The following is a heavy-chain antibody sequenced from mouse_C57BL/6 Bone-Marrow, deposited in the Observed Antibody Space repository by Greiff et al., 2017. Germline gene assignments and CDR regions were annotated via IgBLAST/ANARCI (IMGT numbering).Heavy chain of an antibody. CDR2: IDPENGDT. Sequence: VQLQQSGAELVRPGASVKLSCTASGFNIKDDYMNWVKQRPEQGLEWIGWIDPENGDTEYASKFKGKATITADTSSTTAYLQLSSLTSADTAVYYCTTSIYYGNPYYFDYWGQGTTLTVSS. V-gene: IGHV14-4*01. CDR3: TTSIYYGNPYYFDY. J-gene: IGHJ2*01. D-gene: IGHD2-1*01. CDR1: GFNIKDDY.